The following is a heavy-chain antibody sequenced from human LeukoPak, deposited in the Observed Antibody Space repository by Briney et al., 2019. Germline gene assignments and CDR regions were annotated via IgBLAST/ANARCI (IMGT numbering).Heavy chain of an antibody. CDR1: GGSISSYY. J-gene: IGHJ5*02. CDR3: ARGRVSYCSSTSCYGPKDWFDP. D-gene: IGHD2-2*01. CDR2: IYTSGST. Sequence: PSETLSLTCTVSGGSISSYYWSWIRQPAGKGLEWIGRIYTSGSTNYNPSLKSRVTMSVDTSKNQFSLKLSSVTAADTAVYYCARGRVSYCSSTSCYGPKDWFDPWGQGTLVTVSS. V-gene: IGHV4-4*07.